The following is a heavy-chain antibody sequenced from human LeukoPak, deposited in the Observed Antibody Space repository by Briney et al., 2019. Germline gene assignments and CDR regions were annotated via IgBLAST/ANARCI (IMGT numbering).Heavy chain of an antibody. Sequence: GGSLRLSCAASGLTFSSYSMNWVRQAPGKGLEWVAFIRYDGSNKYYADSVKGRFTISRDNSKNTLYLQMNSLRAEDTAVYYCAKDRGYYDSSGYYYDYWGQGTLVTVSS. J-gene: IGHJ4*02. CDR3: AKDRGYYDSSGYYYDY. CDR2: IRYDGSNK. V-gene: IGHV3-30*02. D-gene: IGHD3-22*01. CDR1: GLTFSSYS.